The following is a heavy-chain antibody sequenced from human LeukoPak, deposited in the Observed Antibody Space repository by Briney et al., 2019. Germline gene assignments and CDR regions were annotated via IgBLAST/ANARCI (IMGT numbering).Heavy chain of an antibody. CDR2: VYSSGSV. J-gene: IGHJ3*02. CDR3: ARRRRPTITMTPRGAFDI. D-gene: IGHD3-22*01. CDR1: GGSIAIRNYY. Sequence: SETLSLTCAVSGGSIAIRNYYWAWIRQSPGRGLEWLGSVYSSGSVYYNPFLKSRVTISVDTSKNQFSLKLSSVTAADTAVYYCARRRRPTITMTPRGAFDIWGQGTMVTVSS. V-gene: IGHV4-39*07.